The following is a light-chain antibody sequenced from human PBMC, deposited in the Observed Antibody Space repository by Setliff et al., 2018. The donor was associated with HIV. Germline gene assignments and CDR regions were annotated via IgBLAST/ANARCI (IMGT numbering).Light chain of an antibody. CDR1: SNDVGLYNY. CDR3: CSYAGSYTLT. Sequence: QSALTQPRSVSGSPGQSATISCTGTSNDVGLYNYVSWYQQYPGKAPNLLIYDVTKRPSGVPGRFSGSKSGNTASLTISGLQAEDEAVYYCCSYAGSYTLTFGGGTK. CDR2: DVT. J-gene: IGLJ2*01. V-gene: IGLV2-11*01.